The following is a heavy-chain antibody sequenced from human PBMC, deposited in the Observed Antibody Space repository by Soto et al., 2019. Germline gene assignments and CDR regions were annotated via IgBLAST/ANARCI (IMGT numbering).Heavy chain of an antibody. CDR1: GFTFSSYG. CDR3: AKDQLRGVRGVITYYYGMDV. CDR2: ISYDGSNK. J-gene: IGHJ6*02. Sequence: QVQLVESGGGVVQPGRSLRLSCAASGFTFSSYGMHWVRQAPGKGLEWVAVISYDGSNKYYADSVKGRFTISRDNYKNTLYLQRNSLRAEDTAVYYCAKDQLRGVRGVITYYYGMDVWGQGTTVTVSS. V-gene: IGHV3-30*18. D-gene: IGHD3-10*01.